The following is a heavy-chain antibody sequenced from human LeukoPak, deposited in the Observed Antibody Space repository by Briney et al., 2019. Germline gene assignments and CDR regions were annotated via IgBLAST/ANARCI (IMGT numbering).Heavy chain of an antibody. CDR3: ARHVEAAAGTWLDH. D-gene: IGHD6-13*01. V-gene: IGHV4-4*09. CDR1: GVSISSYY. J-gene: IGHJ4*02. Sequence: PSETLSLTCTVSGVSISSYYWSWIRQPPGKGLEWIGYIYPSGGTSYNPSLKSRVTTSVDTSKNQFSLKVNSVTAADTAVYYCARHVEAAAGTWLDHWGQGTLVTVSS. CDR2: IYPSGGT.